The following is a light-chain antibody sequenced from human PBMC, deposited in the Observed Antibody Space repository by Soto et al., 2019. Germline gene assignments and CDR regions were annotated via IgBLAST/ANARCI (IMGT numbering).Light chain of an antibody. J-gene: IGKJ1*01. CDR2: GAS. Sequence: ETVLTQSPGTLSLSPGGRATLSCRASQTIRSNYLAWYRLTPGQAPRLLIYGASNRATGIADRFSGSGSGTDFTLIISRLEPEDFALYYCQQYGSSPWTFGQGTKVEIK. V-gene: IGKV3-20*01. CDR3: QQYGSSPWT. CDR1: QTIRSNY.